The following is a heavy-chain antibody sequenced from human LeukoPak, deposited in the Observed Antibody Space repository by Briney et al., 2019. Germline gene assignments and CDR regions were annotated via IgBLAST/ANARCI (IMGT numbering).Heavy chain of an antibody. CDR2: IYYSGST. D-gene: IGHD2-21*01. CDR3: ARGLGDVVFDI. V-gene: IGHV4-39*07. Sequence: SETLSLTCTVSGGSISSSSYYWGWIRQPPGKGLEWIGSIYYSGSTYYNPSLKSRVTISVDTSKNQFSLKLSSVTAADTAVYYCARGLGDVVFDIWGQGTMVTVCS. CDR1: GGSISSSSYY. J-gene: IGHJ3*02.